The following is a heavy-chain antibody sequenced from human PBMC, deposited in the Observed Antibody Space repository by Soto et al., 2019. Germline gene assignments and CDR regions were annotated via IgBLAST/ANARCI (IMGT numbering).Heavy chain of an antibody. V-gene: IGHV2-5*02. J-gene: IGHJ6*02. CDR3: AHRLKFQGMDV. CDR2: IGRDDEK. CDR1: GFSLSASGVG. Sequence: QITLKESGPTVVQPTQTLTLTCTFSGFSLSASGVGVGWIRQPPRQALEWLDLIGRDDEKWYSPSLKSRLTIPKDTSKGQVVLTMTNMDPVDTGTYYCAHRLKFQGMDVWGQGTTVTVSS.